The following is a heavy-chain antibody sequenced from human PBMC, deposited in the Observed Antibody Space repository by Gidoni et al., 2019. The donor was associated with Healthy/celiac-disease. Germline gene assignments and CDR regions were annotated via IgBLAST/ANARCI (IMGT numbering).Heavy chain of an antibody. CDR1: GGSISSYY. CDR2: IYYSGST. J-gene: IGHJ6*02. CDR3: ARDGQGYYYGSGSPNAYGMDV. D-gene: IGHD3-10*01. V-gene: IGHV4-59*01. Sequence: QVQLQESGPGLVKPSETLSLTCTVSGGSISSYYWSWIRQPPGKGLEWIGYIYYSGSTNYNPSLKSRVTISVDTSKNQFSLKLSSVTAADTAVYYCARDGQGYYYGSGSPNAYGMDVWGQGTTVTVSS.